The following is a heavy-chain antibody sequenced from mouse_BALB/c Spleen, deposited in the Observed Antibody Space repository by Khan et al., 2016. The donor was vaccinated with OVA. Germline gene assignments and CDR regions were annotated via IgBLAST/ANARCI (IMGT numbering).Heavy chain of an antibody. CDR3: ARNGVFHYHGYGGMDY. V-gene: IGHV2-2*01. D-gene: IGHD1-2*01. CDR2: IWSGGST. J-gene: IGHJ4*01. CDR1: GFSLINYG. Sequence: QVQLKQSGPGLVQPSQNLSITCTVSGFSLINYGVHWVRQSPGKALEWLGVIWSGGSTDYNAAFISRLSITKDNSKSQIFFKMNRRQADDTAIYDGARNGVFHYHGYGGMDYWGQGTSVTVSA.